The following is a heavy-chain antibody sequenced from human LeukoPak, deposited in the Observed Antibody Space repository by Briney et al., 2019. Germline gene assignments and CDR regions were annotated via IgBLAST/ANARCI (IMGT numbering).Heavy chain of an antibody. CDR3: ARAATTKRDYYYYYMDV. CDR2: INPNSGGT. Sequence: GASVKVPCKASGYTFTGYYMHWVRQAPGQGLEWMGWINPNSGGTNYAQKFQGRVTMTRDTSISTAYMELSRLRSDDTAVYYCARAATTKRDYYYYYMDVWGKGTTVTVSS. CDR1: GYTFTGYY. V-gene: IGHV1-2*02. D-gene: IGHD4-11*01. J-gene: IGHJ6*03.